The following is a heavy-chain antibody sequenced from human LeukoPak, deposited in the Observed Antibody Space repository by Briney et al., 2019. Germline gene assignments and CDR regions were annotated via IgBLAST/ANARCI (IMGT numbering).Heavy chain of an antibody. CDR1: GFTFSSYG. J-gene: IGHJ4*02. V-gene: IGHV3-30*18. Sequence: GGSLRLSCAASGFTFSSYGMHWVRQAPGKGLEWVAVISYDGSNKYYADSVKGRFTISRDNSKNTLYLQMNSLRAEDTAVYYCAKDQGQQLVFGVFDYWGQGTLVTVSS. CDR2: ISYDGSNK. CDR3: AKDQGQQLVFGVFDY. D-gene: IGHD6-13*01.